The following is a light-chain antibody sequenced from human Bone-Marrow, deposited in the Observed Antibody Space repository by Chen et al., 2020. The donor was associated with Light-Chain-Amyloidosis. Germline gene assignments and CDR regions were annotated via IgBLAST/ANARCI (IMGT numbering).Light chain of an antibody. CDR3: QVWDRSSDRPV. CDR2: DDS. J-gene: IGLJ3*02. CDR1: NIGSTS. V-gene: IGLV3-21*02. Sequence: SYVLTQPSSVSVAPGQTATIACGGNNIGSTSVHWYQQTPGQAPLLVVYDDSDRSSGIPERLSGYNSGKTATLTISRVEAGDEADYYCQVWDRSSDRPVFGGGTKLTVL.